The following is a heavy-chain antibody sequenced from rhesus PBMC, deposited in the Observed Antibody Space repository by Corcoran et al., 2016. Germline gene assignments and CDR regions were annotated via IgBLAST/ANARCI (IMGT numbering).Heavy chain of an antibody. CDR1: GGSISSGYYY. CDR2: ITYSGRT. Sequence: QVQLQESGPGLVKPSETLSLTCAVSGGSISSGYYYWSWNRQPPGKGLEWIGYITYSGRTSYNPSLKSRGNFSGDKSKNHFCVKLSSVTAADTAVYYCAREGWQQLIHYWCQGVLVTVSS. D-gene: IGHD6-43*01. V-gene: IGHV4-122*02. CDR3: AREGWQQLIHY. J-gene: IGHJ4*01.